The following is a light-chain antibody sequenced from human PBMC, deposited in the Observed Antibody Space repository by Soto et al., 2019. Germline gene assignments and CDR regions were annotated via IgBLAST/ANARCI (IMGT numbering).Light chain of an antibody. J-gene: IGLJ2*01. V-gene: IGLV4-69*01. CDR1: SGHSSYA. CDR2: LNSDGSH. CDR3: QTWGTGIGV. Sequence: QPVLTQSPSASASLGASVILTCTLSSGHSSYAIAWHQQQPEKGPRYLMNLNSDGSHTKGDGIPDRFSGSSSGAERYLTISSLQSEDEADYYCQTWGTGIGVFGGGTKLTV.